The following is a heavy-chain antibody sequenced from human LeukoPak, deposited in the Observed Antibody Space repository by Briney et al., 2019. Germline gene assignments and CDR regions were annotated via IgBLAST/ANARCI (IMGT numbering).Heavy chain of an antibody. CDR2: INPSGGST. V-gene: IGHV1-46*01. D-gene: IGHD3-22*01. CDR3: ASFTSIVVVTAGAFDI. J-gene: IGHJ3*02. CDR1: GYTFASYY. Sequence: ASVKVSCKASGYTFASYYMHWVRQAPGQGLEWMGIINPSGGSTSYAQKFQGRVTMTRDTSTSTVYMELSSLRSEDTAVYYCASFTSIVVVTAGAFDIWGQGTMVTVSS.